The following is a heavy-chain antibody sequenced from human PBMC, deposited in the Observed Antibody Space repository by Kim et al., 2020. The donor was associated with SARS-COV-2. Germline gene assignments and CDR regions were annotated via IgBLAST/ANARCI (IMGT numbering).Heavy chain of an antibody. CDR1: GYTFTSYA. J-gene: IGHJ4*02. CDR3: ARNEDY. CDR2: IDADNGNT. Sequence: ASVKVSCKASGYTFTSYAFHWLRQAPGQRLEWMGWIDADNGNTKYSQRFQGRVTITRDTSANTAYMELSSLTSEDTAVYYCARNEDYWGQGTLVTVSS. V-gene: IGHV1-3*01.